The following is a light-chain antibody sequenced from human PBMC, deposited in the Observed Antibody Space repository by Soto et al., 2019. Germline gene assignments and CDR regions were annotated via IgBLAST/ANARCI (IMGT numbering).Light chain of an antibody. V-gene: IGLV3-21*04. CDR1: NIGSKS. CDR2: YDS. Sequence: SYELTQPPSVSVAPGKTARITCGGNNIGSKSVHWYQQKPGQAPVLVIYYDSDRPSGIRERFSGSNSGNTGTLTISRVEAGDEADYYCQVWDSSSDVWVFGGGTKVTVL. CDR3: QVWDSSSDVWV. J-gene: IGLJ3*02.